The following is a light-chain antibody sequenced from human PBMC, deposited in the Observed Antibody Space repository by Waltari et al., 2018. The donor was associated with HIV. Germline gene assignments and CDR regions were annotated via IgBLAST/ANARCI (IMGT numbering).Light chain of an antibody. CDR3: QQHKSYPRT. Sequence: DIQMTQSPSSLSASVGDRVTITCRASHDIGNALGWYQQKPGQAPQRLIYSAFTLQSGVPSRFSGSGSGMQFTLTINDLQSDDVATYYCQQHKSYPRTFGRGTKVE. V-gene: IGKV1-17*02. J-gene: IGKJ1*01. CDR2: SAF. CDR1: HDIGNA.